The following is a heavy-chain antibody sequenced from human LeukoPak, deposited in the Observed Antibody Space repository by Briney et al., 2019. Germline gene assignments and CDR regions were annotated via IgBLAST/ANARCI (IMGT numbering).Heavy chain of an antibody. J-gene: IGHJ4*02. CDR1: GGSISSSSYY. Sequence: TSSETLSLTCTVSGGSISSSSYYWGWIRQPPGKGLEWIGSIYYSGSTYYNPSLKSRVTISVDTSKNQFSLKLSSVTAADTAVYYCARVVSWFDYWGQGTLVTVSS. D-gene: IGHD3-22*01. CDR2: IYYSGST. V-gene: IGHV4-39*01. CDR3: ARVVSWFDY.